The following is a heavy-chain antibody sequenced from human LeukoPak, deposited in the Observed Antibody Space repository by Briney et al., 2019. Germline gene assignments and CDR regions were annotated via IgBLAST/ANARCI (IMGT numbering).Heavy chain of an antibody. J-gene: IGHJ4*02. Sequence: SETLSLTCTVSGGSISSYYWSWIRQPAGKGLEWIGRIYTSGSTNYNPSLKSRVTMSVDTSKNQFSLKLSSVTAADTAVYYCAIQEDYYDSSGLGYWGQGTLVTVSS. CDR2: IYTSGST. D-gene: IGHD3-22*01. CDR3: AIQEDYYDSSGLGY. CDR1: GGSISSYY. V-gene: IGHV4-4*07.